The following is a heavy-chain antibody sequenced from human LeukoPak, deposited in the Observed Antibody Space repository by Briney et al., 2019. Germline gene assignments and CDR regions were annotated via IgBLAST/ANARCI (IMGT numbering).Heavy chain of an antibody. Sequence: ASVKVSCKASGYTFTKYAMNWVRQAPGQGLEWMGWMNPNSGNTGYAQKFQGRVTMTRNTSISTAYMELSSLRSEDTAVYYCARASSSDWFDPWGQGTLVTVSS. D-gene: IGHD6-13*01. J-gene: IGHJ5*02. V-gene: IGHV1-8*01. CDR1: GYTFTKYA. CDR3: ARASSSDWFDP. CDR2: MNPNSGNT.